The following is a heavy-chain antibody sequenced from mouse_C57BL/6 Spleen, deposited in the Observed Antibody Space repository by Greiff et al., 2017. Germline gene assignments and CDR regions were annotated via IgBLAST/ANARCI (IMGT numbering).Heavy chain of an antibody. V-gene: IGHV1-69*01. CDR1: GYTFTSYW. Sequence: QVQLKQPGAELVMPGASVKLSCKASGYTFTSYWMHWVKQRPGQGLEWIGEIDPSDSYTNYNQKFKGKSTLTVYKSSSTAYMQLSSLTSEDSAVYYCARVYYSTLYYFDYWGQGTTLTVSS. D-gene: IGHD2-5*01. CDR2: IDPSDSYT. CDR3: ARVYYSTLYYFDY. J-gene: IGHJ2*01.